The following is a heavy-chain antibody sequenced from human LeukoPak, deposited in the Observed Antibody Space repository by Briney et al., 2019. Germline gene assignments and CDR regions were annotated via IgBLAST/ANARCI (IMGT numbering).Heavy chain of an antibody. CDR3: ARESESYFSSPRCYKGGDY. CDR1: GFTFSSYS. V-gene: IGHV3-21*01. J-gene: IGHJ4*02. CDR2: ISSSSSYI. Sequence: GGSLRLSCAASGFTFSSYSMNWVRQAPGKGLEWVSSISSSSSYIYYADSVKGRFTISRDNAKKSLYLQMNSLRTEDTAVYYCARESESYFSSPRCYKGGDYWGQGALVTVSS. D-gene: IGHD2-2*02.